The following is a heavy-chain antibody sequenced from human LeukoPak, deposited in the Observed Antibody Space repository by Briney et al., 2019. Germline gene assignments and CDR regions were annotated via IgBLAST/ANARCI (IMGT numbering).Heavy chain of an antibody. V-gene: IGHV3-23*01. D-gene: IGHD5-24*01. CDR2: ISGSGGST. CDR1: GFTFSSYA. Sequence: GGSLRLSCAASGFTFSSYAMSRVRQAPGKGLEWVSAISGSGGSTYYADSVKGRFTISRDNSKNTLYLQMNSLRAEDTAVYYCAKDREGYGDYYDYWGQGTLVTVSS. J-gene: IGHJ4*02. CDR3: AKDREGYGDYYDY.